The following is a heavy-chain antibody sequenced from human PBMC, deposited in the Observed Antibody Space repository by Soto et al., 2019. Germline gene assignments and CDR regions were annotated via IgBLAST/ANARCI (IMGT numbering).Heavy chain of an antibody. CDR1: GFTFSDYY. V-gene: IGHV3-11*01. J-gene: IGHJ6*03. D-gene: IGHD2-2*02. CDR3: ARVVRDQLLYSYYYYYYMDV. Sequence: QVQLVESGGGLVKPGGSLRLSCAASGFTFSDYYMSWIRQAPGKGLEWVSYISSSSSTIYYADSVKGRFTISRDNAKNSLYLQMNSLRAEDTAVYYCARVVRDQLLYSYYYYYYMDVWGKGTTVTVSS. CDR2: ISSSSSTI.